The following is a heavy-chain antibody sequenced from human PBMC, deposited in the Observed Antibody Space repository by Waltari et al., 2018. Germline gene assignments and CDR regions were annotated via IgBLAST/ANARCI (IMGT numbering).Heavy chain of an antibody. CDR2: IYYRGGT. D-gene: IGHD3-22*01. Sequence: QLQLQESGPGLVKPSETLSLTCTVSGGSISSSSYYWGWIRQPPGKGLEWIGSIYYRGGTYYNPSLKSRVTISVDTSKNQFSLKLSSVTAADTAVYYCARQAHTMISLFFKAFDIWGQGTMVTVSS. J-gene: IGHJ3*02. CDR3: ARQAHTMISLFFKAFDI. V-gene: IGHV4-39*07. CDR1: GGSISSSSYY.